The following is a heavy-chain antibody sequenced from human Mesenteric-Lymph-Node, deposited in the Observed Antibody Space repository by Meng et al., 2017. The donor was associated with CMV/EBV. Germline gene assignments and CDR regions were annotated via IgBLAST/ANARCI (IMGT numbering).Heavy chain of an antibody. CDR3: ARALCSADCPP. Sequence: GESLKISCAASGFIFTHYDMSWVRQAPGKGLEWVSVISGSGSTTYYADSVKGRFTISRDNSEYTLYLEMNSLRAEDTAIYYCARALCSADCPPWGQGTLVTSPQ. V-gene: IGHV3-23*01. CDR2: ISGSGSTT. J-gene: IGHJ5*02. CDR1: GFIFTHYD. D-gene: IGHD2-21*01.